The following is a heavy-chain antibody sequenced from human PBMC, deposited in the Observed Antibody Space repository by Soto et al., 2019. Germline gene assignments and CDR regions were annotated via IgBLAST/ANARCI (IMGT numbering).Heavy chain of an antibody. CDR2: ISRSEIT. V-gene: IGHV4-30-2*01. D-gene: IGHD4-17*01. CDR1: GGSISSGEYS. CDR3: ARVPYGDFRYGMDV. Sequence: PSETLSLTCAVSGGSISSGEYSWSWIRQPPGKGLEWIGCISRSEITHYNPSLNSRVTISMDKTKNHFSLKLTSMTAADTAMYFCARVPYGDFRYGMDVWGRGTAVTVSS. J-gene: IGHJ6*02.